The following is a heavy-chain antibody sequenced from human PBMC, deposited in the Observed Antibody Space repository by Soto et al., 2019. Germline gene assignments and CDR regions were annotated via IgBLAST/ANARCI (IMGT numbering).Heavy chain of an antibody. J-gene: IGHJ6*02. CDR3: AREYVLRFLEWVPDGMDV. V-gene: IGHV4-30-4*01. CDR2: IYYSGST. Sequence: SETLSLTCTVSGGSISSGDYYWSWIRQPPGKGLEWIGYIYYSGSTYYNPSLKSRVTISVDTSKNQFSLKLSSVTAADTAVHYCAREYVLRFLEWVPDGMDVWGQGTTVTVSS. D-gene: IGHD3-3*01. CDR1: GGSISSGDYY.